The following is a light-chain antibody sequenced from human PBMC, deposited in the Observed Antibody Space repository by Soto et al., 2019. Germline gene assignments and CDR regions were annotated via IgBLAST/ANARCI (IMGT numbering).Light chain of an antibody. CDR1: SSDVGSYTY. V-gene: IGLV2-14*01. Sequence: QSVLTQPASVSGSPRQSITISCTGASSDVGSYTYVSWYQQHPGKAPKLMIYEVNNRPSGVSNRFSGSKSGNTASLTISGLQAEDEADYYCFLSYSGTNWVFGGGTKLTVL. J-gene: IGLJ3*02. CDR2: EVN. CDR3: FLSYSGTNWV.